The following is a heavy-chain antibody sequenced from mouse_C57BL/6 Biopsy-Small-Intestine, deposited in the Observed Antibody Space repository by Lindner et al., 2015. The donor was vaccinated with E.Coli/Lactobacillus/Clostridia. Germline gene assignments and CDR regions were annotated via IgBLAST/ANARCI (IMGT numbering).Heavy chain of an antibody. J-gene: IGHJ1*01. D-gene: IGHD1-1*01. CDR2: INPSGGYT. V-gene: IGHV1-53*01. Sequence: SVKVSCKASGYTFTNYYMHWVRQAPGQGLEWMGIINPSGGYTSYAQKFQGRVTMTRDTSTSIVYMELSSLRSEDTAVYYCARDSSSPSAGMDVWGQGTTVTVSS. CDR3: ARDSSSPSAGMDV. CDR1: GYTFTNYY.